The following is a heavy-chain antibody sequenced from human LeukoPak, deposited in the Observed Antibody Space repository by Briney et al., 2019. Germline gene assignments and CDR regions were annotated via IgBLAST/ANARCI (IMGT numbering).Heavy chain of an antibody. V-gene: IGHV3-23*01. CDR3: AKDQVGYSNYDLFDY. D-gene: IGHD4-4*01. Sequence: PGGSLRLSCAASGFTFSSYAMSWVRQAPGKGLEWVSAISGSGGSTYYADSVKGRFTISRDSSKNTLYLQMNSLRAEDTAVYYCAKDQVGYSNYDLFDYWGQGTLVTVSS. CDR2: ISGSGGST. J-gene: IGHJ4*02. CDR1: GFTFSSYA.